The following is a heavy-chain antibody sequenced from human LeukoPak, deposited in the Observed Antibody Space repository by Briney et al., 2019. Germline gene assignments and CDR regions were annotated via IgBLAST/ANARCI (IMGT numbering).Heavy chain of an antibody. CDR1: GFTFSSYG. CDR2: ISYDGSNK. CDR3: ASMILPYSSSWYVVDSTLPDY. J-gene: IGHJ4*02. V-gene: IGHV3-30*03. Sequence: PGGSLRLSCAASGFTFSSYGMHWVRQAPGKGLEWVAVISYDGSNKYYADSVKGRFTISRDNSKNTLYLQMNSLRAEDTAVYYCASMILPYSSSWYVVDSTLPDYWGQGTLVTVSS. D-gene: IGHD6-13*01.